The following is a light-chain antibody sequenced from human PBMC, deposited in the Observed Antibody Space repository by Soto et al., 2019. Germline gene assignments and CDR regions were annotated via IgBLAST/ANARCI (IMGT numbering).Light chain of an antibody. CDR2: EVS. Sequence: QSVLTQPASVSGSPGQSIAISCTGSSSDIGIYKYVSWYQQHPGKVPKLIIYEVSNRPSGVSNRFSGSKSGNTASLTISGLQAEDEADYYCCSYAGSYTYVFGTGTKVTV. J-gene: IGLJ1*01. CDR1: SSDIGIYKY. CDR3: CSYAGSYTYV. V-gene: IGLV2-14*01.